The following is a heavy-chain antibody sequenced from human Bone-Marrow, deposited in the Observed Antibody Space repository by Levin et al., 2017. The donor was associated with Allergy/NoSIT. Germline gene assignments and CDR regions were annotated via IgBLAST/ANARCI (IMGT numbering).Heavy chain of an antibody. CDR3: ARDVLTGVWSGPRFDC. Sequence: GGSLRLSCTVSGFTFSSYWMSWVRQAPGKGLEWVANIKEDGTQQYYVDSVRGRFTISRDNAKNSLYLQLNSLRDDDTAVYYCARDVLTGVWSGPRFDCWGEGTLVTVSS. CDR1: GFTFSSYW. D-gene: IGHD3-3*01. V-gene: IGHV3-7*01. CDR2: IKEDGTQQ. J-gene: IGHJ4*02.